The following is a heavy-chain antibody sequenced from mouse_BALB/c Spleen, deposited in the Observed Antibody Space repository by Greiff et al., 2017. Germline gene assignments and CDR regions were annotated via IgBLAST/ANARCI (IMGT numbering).Heavy chain of an antibody. V-gene: IGHV1S137*01. CDR2: ISTYYGNT. J-gene: IGHJ3*01. CDR3: AREGFAY. Sequence: QVQLQQSGAELVRPGVSVKISCKGSSYTFTDYAMHWVKQSHAKSLEWIGVISTYYGNTNYNQKFKGKATMTVDKSSSTAYMELARLTSEDSAVYYCAREGFAYWGQGTLVTVSA. CDR1: SYTFTDYA.